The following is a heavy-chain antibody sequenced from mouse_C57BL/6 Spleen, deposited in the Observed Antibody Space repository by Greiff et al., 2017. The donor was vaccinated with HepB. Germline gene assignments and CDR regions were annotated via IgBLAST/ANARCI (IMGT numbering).Heavy chain of an antibody. CDR3: ARESYSNHGEFAY. CDR2: INPGSGGT. CDR1: GYAFTNYL. J-gene: IGHJ3*01. V-gene: IGHV1-54*01. Sequence: QVQLQQSGAELVRPGPSVKVSCKASGYAFTNYLIEWVKQRPGQGLEWIGGINPGSGGTNYNEKFKGKATLTADKSTSTAYMQLSSLTSEDSAVYFCARESYSNHGEFAYWGQGTLVTVSA. D-gene: IGHD2-5*01.